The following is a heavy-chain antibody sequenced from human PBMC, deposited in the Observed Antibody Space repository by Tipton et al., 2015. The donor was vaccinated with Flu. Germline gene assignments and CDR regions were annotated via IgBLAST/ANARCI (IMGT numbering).Heavy chain of an antibody. D-gene: IGHD6-13*01. CDR3: ARLSSNWYHQLDN. J-gene: IGHJ4*02. Sequence: TLSLTCTVSGGSISSHYWSWIRQPPGKGLEWIGYIYYSGSINYNPSLKSRVTISVDTSKNQFSLKLSSVTAADTAVYYCARLSSNWYHQLDNWGQGTLVTVSS. CDR2: IYYSGSI. V-gene: IGHV4-59*11. CDR1: GGSISSHY.